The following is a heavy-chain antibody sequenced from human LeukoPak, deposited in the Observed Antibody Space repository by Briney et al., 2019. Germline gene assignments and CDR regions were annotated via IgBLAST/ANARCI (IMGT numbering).Heavy chain of an antibody. D-gene: IGHD6-6*01. Sequence: GESLKISCKGSGSSFTSYWIGWVRQMPGKGLEWMRIIYPGDSDTSFSPSFQGQVTISADKSISTSYLQWSSLKASDTAMYYCARRDPYSSSSSGPFDPWGQGTLVTVSS. CDR1: GSSFTSYW. V-gene: IGHV5-51*01. CDR2: IYPGDSDT. CDR3: ARRDPYSSSSSGPFDP. J-gene: IGHJ5*02.